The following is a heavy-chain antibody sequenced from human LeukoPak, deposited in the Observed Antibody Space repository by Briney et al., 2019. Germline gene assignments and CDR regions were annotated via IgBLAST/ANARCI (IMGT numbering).Heavy chain of an antibody. Sequence: GGSLRLSCAASGFTFSYYTMNWVRQAPGKGLEWVSSIKSSTTHTYYADSVKGRFTISRDNAKNSLYLQMNSLRAEDTAVYYCARDQTSGSYFDSDAFDIWGQGTMVTVSS. V-gene: IGHV3-21*01. CDR2: IKSSTTHT. D-gene: IGHD1-26*01. CDR3: ARDQTSGSYFDSDAFDI. J-gene: IGHJ3*02. CDR1: GFTFSYYT.